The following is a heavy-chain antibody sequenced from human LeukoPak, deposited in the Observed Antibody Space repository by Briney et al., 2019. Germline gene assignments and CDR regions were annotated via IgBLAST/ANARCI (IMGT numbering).Heavy chain of an antibody. D-gene: IGHD1-1*01. Sequence: GGSLRLSCAASGFTFSGSAMHWVRQASGKGLEWVGRIRSKANSYATAYAASVKGRFTISRDDSKNTAYLQTNSLKTEDTAVYYCTSPDWNEDYWGQGTLVTVSS. V-gene: IGHV3-73*01. CDR1: GFTFSGSA. J-gene: IGHJ4*02. CDR2: IRSKANSYAT. CDR3: TSPDWNEDY.